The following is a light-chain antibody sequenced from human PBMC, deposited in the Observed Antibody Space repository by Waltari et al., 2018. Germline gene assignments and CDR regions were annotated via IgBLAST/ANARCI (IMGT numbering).Light chain of an antibody. CDR2: AAS. CDR3: QQRSNWPFT. J-gene: IGKJ3*01. Sequence: DIQMTQSPSSLSASVGDRITITCRASESIGKYLNWYQQRPGKAPQLLIYAASNLQSGAPSRFSGSGPGTAFTLTISSLRPEDFAVYYCQQRSNWPFTFGPGTKVDIK. CDR1: ESIGKY. V-gene: IGKV1-39*01.